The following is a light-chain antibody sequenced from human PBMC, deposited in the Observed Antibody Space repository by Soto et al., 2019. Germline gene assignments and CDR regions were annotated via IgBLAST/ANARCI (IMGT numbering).Light chain of an antibody. CDR2: GVS. V-gene: IGKV3-20*01. Sequence: EIVLTQSPATLSLSPGGRATLSCRTSQSTSSLAWYQQKPGQAPRLLIYGVSSRPTGIPDRFSGSGSGTDFTLTISRLEPEDFALYYCQQYGPSRRFTFGPGTKVDIK. CDR3: QQYGPSRRFT. J-gene: IGKJ3*01. CDR1: QSTSS.